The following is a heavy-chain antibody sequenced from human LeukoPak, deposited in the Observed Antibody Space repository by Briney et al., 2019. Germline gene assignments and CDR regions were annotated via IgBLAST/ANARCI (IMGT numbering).Heavy chain of an antibody. CDR2: ISGSGGST. CDR3: ARASYSSGWYNWFDP. V-gene: IGHV3-23*01. J-gene: IGHJ5*02. CDR1: GFTFSSYA. Sequence: GGSLRLSCAASGFTFSSYAMSWVRQAPGKGLEWVSAISGSGGSTYYADSVKGRFTISRDNSKNTLYLQMNSLRAEDTAVYYCARASYSSGWYNWFDPWGQGTLVTVSS. D-gene: IGHD6-19*01.